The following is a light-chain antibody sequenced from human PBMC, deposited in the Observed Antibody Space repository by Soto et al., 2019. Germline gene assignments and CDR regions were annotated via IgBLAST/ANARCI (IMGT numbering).Light chain of an antibody. J-gene: IGLJ1*01. CDR3: CSGSTTFYV. CDR1: SSDIGSYDL. V-gene: IGLV2-23*02. CDR2: EVR. Sequence: QSALTQPAPVSGSPGQSITISCTGTSSDIGSYDLVSWYQQHADKVPKLIIYEVRKRPSGVSNRFSGSKSGNTASLTISGLQAEDEADYYCCSGSTTFYVFGTGNKVTVL.